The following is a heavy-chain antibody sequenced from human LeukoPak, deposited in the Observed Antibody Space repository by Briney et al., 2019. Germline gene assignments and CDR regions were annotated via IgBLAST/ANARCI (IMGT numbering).Heavy chain of an antibody. CDR3: AVDGYYYGSVTKIDI. V-gene: IGHV4-59*01. CDR2: IQYSGST. D-gene: IGHD3-10*01. Sequence: AETLPLTCTVSGASINNYYWNWLRQPPGKGLEWVVYIQYSGSTNYNPPPKSRVNITYKNHFSLNLSSVTAADTAVYYCAVDGYYYGSVTKIDIWGQGAMVTVSS. J-gene: IGHJ3*02. CDR1: GASINNYY.